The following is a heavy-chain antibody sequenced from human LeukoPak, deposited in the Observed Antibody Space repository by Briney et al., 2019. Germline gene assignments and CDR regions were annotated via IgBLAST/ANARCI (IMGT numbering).Heavy chain of an antibody. V-gene: IGHV4-59*01. Sequence: SETLSLTCTVSGGSISSYYWSWIRQPPGKGLEWIGYIYYSGSTNYNPSLKSRVTISVDTSKNQFSLKLSSVTAADTAVYYCATSGYSSSWYYDYWGQGTLVTVSS. D-gene: IGHD6-13*01. CDR1: GGSISSYY. CDR3: ATSGYSSSWYYDY. CDR2: IYYSGST. J-gene: IGHJ4*02.